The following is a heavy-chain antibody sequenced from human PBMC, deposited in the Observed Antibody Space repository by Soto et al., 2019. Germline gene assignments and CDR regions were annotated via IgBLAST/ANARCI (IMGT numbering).Heavy chain of an antibody. CDR2: IIPISGKP. CDR1: GDTFSSYA. V-gene: IGHV1-69*06. D-gene: IGHD2-21*02. CDR3: AILSHAVVMTAGGSYVFDL. Sequence: SVKVSYKASGDTFSSYAISWVRHAPGKGLEWMGGIIPISGKPTYAQKFQGRVTITADTSTDTVYMEMNSLRSEDTAVHYCAILSHAVVMTAGGSYVFDLLGQGTIFTFS. J-gene: IGHJ3*01.